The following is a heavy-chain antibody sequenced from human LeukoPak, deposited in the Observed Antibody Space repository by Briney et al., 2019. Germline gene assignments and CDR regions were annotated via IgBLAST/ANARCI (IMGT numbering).Heavy chain of an antibody. J-gene: IGHJ5*02. CDR1: GFTFTSYA. CDR3: ARDQDIVPTYWFDP. CDR2: ISGSGGTP. Sequence: GGSLRLSCAASGFTFTSYAMSWVRQTAGRGLEWVSTISGSGGTPYYADSVKGRFTISRDNSKSTLFLQMDSLRADDTAVYYRARDQDIVPTYWFDPWGQGTLVSVSS. D-gene: IGHD5-12*01. V-gene: IGHV3-23*01.